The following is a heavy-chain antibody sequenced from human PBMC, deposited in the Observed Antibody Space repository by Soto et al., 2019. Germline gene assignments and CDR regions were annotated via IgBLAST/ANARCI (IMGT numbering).Heavy chain of an antibody. J-gene: IGHJ4*02. V-gene: IGHV5-51*01. CDR3: AIRRDYGDYYFDY. CDR1: GYSLTSYW. CDR2: IYPGDSDT. Sequence: GEALKISCKGSGYSLTSYWIGWVRQMPGKGLEWMGIIYPGDSDTRYSPSFQGQVTISADKSISTAYLQWSSLKASDTAMYYCAIRRDYGDYYFDYWGQGTLVTVSS. D-gene: IGHD4-17*01.